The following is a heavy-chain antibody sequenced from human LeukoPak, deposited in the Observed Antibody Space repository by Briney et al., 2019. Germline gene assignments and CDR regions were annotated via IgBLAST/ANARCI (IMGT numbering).Heavy chain of an antibody. V-gene: IGHV3-30-3*01. J-gene: IGHJ3*02. CDR3: ARDGGDIVVVPAAIFAFDI. CDR2: ISYDGSNE. CDR1: GFTFSSYA. D-gene: IGHD2-2*01. Sequence: PGGSLRLSCAASGFTFSSYAMHWVRQAPGKGLEWVAVISYDGSNEYYADSVKGRFTISRDNSKNTLYLQMNSLRAEDTAVYYCARDGGDIVVVPAAIFAFDIWGQGTMVTVSS.